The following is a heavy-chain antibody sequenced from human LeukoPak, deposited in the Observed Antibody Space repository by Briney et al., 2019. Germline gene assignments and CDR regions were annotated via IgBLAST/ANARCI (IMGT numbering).Heavy chain of an antibody. D-gene: IGHD1-26*01. J-gene: IGHJ6*03. Sequence: ASVKVSCKASGYTFTGYYMHWVRQAPGQGLEWMGRINPNSGGTNYAQKFQGRVTITRDTSISTAYMELSRLRSDDTAVYYCARSTAREYDYYVQVWGKGTTVPVSS. CDR3: ARSTAREYDYYVQV. CDR2: INPNSGGT. CDR1: GYTFTGYY. V-gene: IGHV1-2*06.